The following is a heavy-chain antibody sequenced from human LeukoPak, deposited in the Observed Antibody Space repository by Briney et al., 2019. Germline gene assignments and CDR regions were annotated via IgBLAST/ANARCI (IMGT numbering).Heavy chain of an antibody. CDR1: GYSFTNCD. CDR2: INPNSGGT. D-gene: IGHD2-2*01. J-gene: IGHJ4*02. V-gene: IGHV1-2*02. Sequence: ASVKVSCKASGYSFTNCDINWVRQATGQGLEWMGWINPNSGGTNYAQKFQGRVTMTRDTSISTAYMELSRLRSDDTAVYYCAREDPPHASVNYWGQGTLVTVSS. CDR3: AREDPPHASVNY.